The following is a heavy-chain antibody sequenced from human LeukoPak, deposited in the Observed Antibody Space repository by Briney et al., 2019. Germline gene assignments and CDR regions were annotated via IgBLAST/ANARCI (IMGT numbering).Heavy chain of an antibody. V-gene: IGHV3-30*18. CDR3: AKDLRKDY. Sequence: GGSLRLSCAASGFTFSSYGMHWVRQAPGKGLEWVAVISYDGSNKYYADSVKGRFTISRDNSKNTLYLQMNSLRAEDTAVYYCAKDLRKDYWSQGTLVTVSS. CDR1: GFTFSSYG. CDR2: ISYDGSNK. J-gene: IGHJ4*02.